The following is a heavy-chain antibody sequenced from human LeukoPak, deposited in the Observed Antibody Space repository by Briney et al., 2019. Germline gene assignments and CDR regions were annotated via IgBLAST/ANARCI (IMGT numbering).Heavy chain of an antibody. Sequence: SQTLSLTCAISGNSVSSNSAAWNWIRQSPSRGLEWLGRTYYRSKWYNDYALSVKSRITINPDTSKNQFSLQLNSVTPEDTAVYYCARVSLAVEGMDVWGQGTTVTVSS. CDR1: GNSVSSNSAA. CDR3: ARVSLAVEGMDV. V-gene: IGHV6-1*01. J-gene: IGHJ6*02. D-gene: IGHD2-15*01. CDR2: TYYRSKWYN.